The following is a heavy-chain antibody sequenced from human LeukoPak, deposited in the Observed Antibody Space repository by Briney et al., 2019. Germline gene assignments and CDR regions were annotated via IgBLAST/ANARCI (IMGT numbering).Heavy chain of an antibody. Sequence: GGSLRLSCAASGFTFSSYWMSWVRQAPGKGLEWVANIKQDGSEKYYVDSVKGRFTISRDNSKNTLYLQMNSLRAEDTAVYYCAKATTVTSGAFDIWGQGTMVTVSS. CDR3: AKATTVTSGAFDI. CDR2: IKQDGSEK. V-gene: IGHV3-7*03. CDR1: GFTFSSYW. D-gene: IGHD4-17*01. J-gene: IGHJ3*02.